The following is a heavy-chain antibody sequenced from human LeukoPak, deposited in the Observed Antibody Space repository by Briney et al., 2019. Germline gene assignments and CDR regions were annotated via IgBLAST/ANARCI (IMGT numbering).Heavy chain of an antibody. J-gene: IGHJ4*02. Sequence: SVKVSCKASGGTFSSYAISWVRQAPGQGLEWMGGIIPIFGTANYAQKFQGRVTITADKSTSTAYMELNSLRAEDTAVYYCARDRTLWLQPEGFGYWGQGTLVTVSS. CDR1: GGTFSSYA. D-gene: IGHD5-24*01. CDR2: IIPIFGTA. V-gene: IGHV1-69*06. CDR3: ARDRTLWLQPEGFGY.